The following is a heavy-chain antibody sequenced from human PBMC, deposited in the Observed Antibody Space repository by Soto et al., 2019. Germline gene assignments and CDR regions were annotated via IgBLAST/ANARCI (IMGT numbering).Heavy chain of an antibody. Sequence: GGSLRLSCAASGFTFSSYAMHWVRQAPGKGLEWVAVIPYDGSNKYYADSVKGRFTISRDNSKNTLYLQMNSLRAEDTAVYYCASARRPALYYYGMDVWGQGTTVTVSS. V-gene: IGHV3-30-3*01. CDR3: ASARRPALYYYGMDV. CDR2: IPYDGSNK. CDR1: GFTFSSYA. D-gene: IGHD2-2*01. J-gene: IGHJ6*02.